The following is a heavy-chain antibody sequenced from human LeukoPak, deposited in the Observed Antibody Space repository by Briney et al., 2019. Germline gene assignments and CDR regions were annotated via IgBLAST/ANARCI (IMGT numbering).Heavy chain of an antibody. J-gene: IGHJ4*02. CDR3: ARGAGAYSSSSPGNY. D-gene: IGHD6-6*01. CDR2: ISSSSTYI. CDR1: GFSFSNYG. Sequence: GGSLRLSCAASGFSFSNYGMNWVRQAPGKGLEWVSSISSSSTYIYYADSVKGRFTISRDDAKNSLYLQMNSLRAEDTAVYYCARGAGAYSSSSPGNYWGQGTLVTVSS. V-gene: IGHV3-21*01.